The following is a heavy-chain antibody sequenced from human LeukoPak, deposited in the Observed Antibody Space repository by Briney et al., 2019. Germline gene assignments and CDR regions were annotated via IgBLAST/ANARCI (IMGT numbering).Heavy chain of an antibody. D-gene: IGHD3-22*01. CDR2: ISGSGGST. J-gene: IGHJ3*02. CDR3: AKAGYYDSSGYYYWDRNDAFDI. Sequence: GGSLRLSCAASGFTFSSYAMSWVRLAPGKGLEWVSAISGSGGSTYYADSVKGRFTISRDNSKNTLYLQMNSLRAEDTAVYYCAKAGYYDSSGYYYWDRNDAFDIWGQGTMVTVSS. CDR1: GFTFSSYA. V-gene: IGHV3-23*01.